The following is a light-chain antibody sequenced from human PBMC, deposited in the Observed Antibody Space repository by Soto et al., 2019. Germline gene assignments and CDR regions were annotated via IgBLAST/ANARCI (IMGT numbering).Light chain of an antibody. CDR1: SSDVGDYNY. J-gene: IGLJ1*01. CDR2: DVS. CDR3: SSYTSSSTHYV. Sequence: QSALTQPASVSGSPGQSITISCTGTSSDVGDYNYVSWYQQHPGKAPKLTIYDVSNRPSGVSNRFSGSKSGNTASLTISGLQAEDEADYYCSSYTSSSTHYVFGTGTKLTVL. V-gene: IGLV2-14*01.